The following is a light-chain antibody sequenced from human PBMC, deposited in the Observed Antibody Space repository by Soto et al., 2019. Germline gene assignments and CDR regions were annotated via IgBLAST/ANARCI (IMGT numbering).Light chain of an antibody. CDR2: GAS. CDR1: QSVTSNY. J-gene: IGKJ1*01. Sequence: EIVLTQSPGTLPLSPGERATLSCRASQSVTSNYLAWYQQKPGQAPRLLIYGASNRATGIPDRFSGSGSETDFTLTISRLEPEDFAVYYCQQYSRSPRTFGQGTKVEIK. CDR3: QQYSRSPRT. V-gene: IGKV3-20*01.